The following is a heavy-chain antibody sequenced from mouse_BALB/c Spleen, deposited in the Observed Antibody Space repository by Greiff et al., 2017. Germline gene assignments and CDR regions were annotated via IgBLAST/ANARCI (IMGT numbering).Heavy chain of an antibody. J-gene: IGHJ2*01. CDR3: ARYYYGSSYYFDY. Sequence: EVKLVESGGGLVQPGGSLKLSCAASGFTFSSYGMSWVRQTPDKRLELVATINSNGGSTYYPDSVKGRFTISRDNAKNTLYLQMSSLKSEDTAMYYCARYYYGSSYYFDYWGQGTTLTVSS. D-gene: IGHD1-1*01. CDR1: GFTFSSYG. CDR2: INSNGGST. V-gene: IGHV5-6-3*01.